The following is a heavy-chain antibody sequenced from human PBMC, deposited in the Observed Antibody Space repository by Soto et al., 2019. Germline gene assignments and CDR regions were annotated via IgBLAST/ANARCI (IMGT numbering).Heavy chain of an antibody. V-gene: IGHV3-48*02. CDR2: ISSSSSTI. CDR3: ATQKHTTVRGVIPKLDYYYGMDV. Sequence: GGSLRLSCAASGFTFSSYSMNWVRQAPGKGLEWVSYISSSSSTIYYADSVKGRFTISRDNAKNSLYLQMNSLRDEDTAVYYCATQKHTTVRGVIPKLDYYYGMDVWGQGTTVTVS. D-gene: IGHD3-10*01. CDR1: GFTFSSYS. J-gene: IGHJ6*02.